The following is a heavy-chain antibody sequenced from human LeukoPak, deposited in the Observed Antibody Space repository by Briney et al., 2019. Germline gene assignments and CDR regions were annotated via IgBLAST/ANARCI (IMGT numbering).Heavy chain of an antibody. CDR3: ARGGGDTASVWFDP. V-gene: IGHV4-38-2*01. CDR1: GYSISSGYY. Sequence: SETLSLTCAVSGYSISSGYYWGWIRQPPGKGLEWIGSIYHSGSTYYNPSLKSRATISVDTSKNQFSLKLSSVTAADTAVYYCARGGGDTASVWFDPWGQGTLVTVSS. D-gene: IGHD5-18*01. J-gene: IGHJ5*02. CDR2: IYHSGST.